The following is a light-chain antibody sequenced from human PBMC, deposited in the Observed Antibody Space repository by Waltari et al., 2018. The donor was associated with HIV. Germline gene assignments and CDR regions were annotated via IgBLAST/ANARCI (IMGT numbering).Light chain of an antibody. CDR2: AGT. V-gene: IGLV3-25*03. CDR3: ESADSTGSYYL. J-gene: IGLJ1*01. Sequence: SYELTQPPSVSVSPDQTATITCSGDALANQHSYWYQQKAGQAPVLVIFAGTERPSGIPERFSGTRSETTVTLTITGVQAEDEADYYCESADSTGSYYLFGRGTRLTVL. CDR1: ALANQH.